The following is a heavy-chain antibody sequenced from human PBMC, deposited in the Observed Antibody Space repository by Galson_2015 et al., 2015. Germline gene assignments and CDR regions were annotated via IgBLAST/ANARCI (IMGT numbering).Heavy chain of an antibody. CDR3: ARDLSSSWYTFDY. CDR2: ISSSGSTI. J-gene: IGHJ4*02. V-gene: IGHV3-48*03. CDR1: GFAFSSYE. Sequence: SLRLSCAASGFAFSSYEMNWVRQAPGKGLEWVSYISSSGSTIYYADSVKGRFTISRDNAKNSLYLQMNSLRAEDTAVYYCARDLSSSWYTFDYWGQGTLVTVSS. D-gene: IGHD6-13*01.